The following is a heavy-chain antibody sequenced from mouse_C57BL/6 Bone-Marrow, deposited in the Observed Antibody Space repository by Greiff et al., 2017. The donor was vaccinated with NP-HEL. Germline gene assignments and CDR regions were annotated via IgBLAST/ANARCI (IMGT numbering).Heavy chain of an antibody. CDR2: IDPSDSYT. J-gene: IGHJ2*01. D-gene: IGHD3-2*02. Sequence: QVQLQQPGAELVKPGASVKLSCKASGYTFTSYWMQWVKQRPGQGLEWIGEIDPSDSYTNYNQKFKGKATLTVDTSSSTAYMPLSSLTSEDSAVYYCARGGTAQATLDYWGQGTTLTVSS. CDR1: GYTFTSYW. V-gene: IGHV1-50*01. CDR3: ARGGTAQATLDY.